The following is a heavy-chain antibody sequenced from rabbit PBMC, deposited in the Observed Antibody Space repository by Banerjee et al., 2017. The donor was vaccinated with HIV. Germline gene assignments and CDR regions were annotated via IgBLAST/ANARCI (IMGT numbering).Heavy chain of an antibody. J-gene: IGHJ4*01. Sequence: QSLEESGGDLVKPGTSLTLTCTASGFSFSSSYNMCWVRQAPGKGLEWIACIYTGSNGSTYYASWATGRFTISKSSSTTVTLQMTSLTAADTATYFCVRDRVAGYAYTFDLWGPGTLVTVS. CDR2: IYTGSNGST. CDR1: GFSFSSSYN. CDR3: VRDRVAGYAYTFDL. V-gene: IGHV1S40*01. D-gene: IGHD6-1*01.